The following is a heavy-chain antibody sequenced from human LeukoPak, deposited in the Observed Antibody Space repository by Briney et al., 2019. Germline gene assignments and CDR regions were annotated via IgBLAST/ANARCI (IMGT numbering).Heavy chain of an antibody. CDR3: ARDRPYSYGYVEAFDI. D-gene: IGHD5-18*01. CDR2: ISAYNGNT. V-gene: IGHV1-18*01. Sequence: ASVKVSCKASGYTFTSYGISWVRQAPGQGLEWMGWISAYNGNTNYAQKLQGRVTMTTDTSTSTAYMELRSLRSDDTAVYYCARDRPYSYGYVEAFDIWGQGTMVTVSS. CDR1: GYTFTSYG. J-gene: IGHJ3*02.